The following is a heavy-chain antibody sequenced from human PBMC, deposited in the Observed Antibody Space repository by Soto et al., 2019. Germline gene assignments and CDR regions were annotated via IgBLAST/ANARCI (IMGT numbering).Heavy chain of an antibody. V-gene: IGHV3-33*01. CDR3: ARGGQYSSSWYSTPFDY. CDR1: GFTFSSYG. CDR2: IWYDGSNK. J-gene: IGHJ4*02. Sequence: GSLRLSCAASGFTFSSYGMHWVRQAPGKGLEWVAVIWYDGSNKYYADSVKGRFTISRDNSKNTLYLQMNSLRAEDTAVYYCARGGQYSSSWYSTPFDYWGQGTLVTSPQ. D-gene: IGHD6-13*01.